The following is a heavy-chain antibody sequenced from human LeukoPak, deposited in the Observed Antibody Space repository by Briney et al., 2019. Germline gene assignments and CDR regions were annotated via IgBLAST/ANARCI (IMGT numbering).Heavy chain of an antibody. CDR3: ARDRTSYDSSGYYRGEDY. Sequence: ASVKVPCKASGYTFTSYGISWVRQAPGQGLEWMGWISAYNGNTNYAQKLQGRVTMTTDTSTSTAYMELRSLRSDDTAVYYCARDRTSYDSSGYYRGEDYWGQGTLVTVSS. D-gene: IGHD3-22*01. V-gene: IGHV1-18*01. CDR1: GYTFTSYG. CDR2: ISAYNGNT. J-gene: IGHJ4*02.